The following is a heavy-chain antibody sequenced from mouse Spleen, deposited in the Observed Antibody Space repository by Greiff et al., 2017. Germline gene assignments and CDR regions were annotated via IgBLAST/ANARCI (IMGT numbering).Heavy chain of an antibody. J-gene: IGHJ2*01. CDR2: IDPEDGDT. D-gene: IGHD1-1*01. CDR3: TTGVFITTVVAKDY. Sequence: EVQLQQSGAELVRPGASVKLSCTASGFNIKDYYMHWVKQRPEQGLEWIGRIDPEDGDTEYAPKFQGKATMTADTSSNTAYLQLSSLTSEDTAVYYCTTGVFITTVVAKDYWGQGTTLTVSS. V-gene: IGHV14-1*01. CDR1: GFNIKDYY.